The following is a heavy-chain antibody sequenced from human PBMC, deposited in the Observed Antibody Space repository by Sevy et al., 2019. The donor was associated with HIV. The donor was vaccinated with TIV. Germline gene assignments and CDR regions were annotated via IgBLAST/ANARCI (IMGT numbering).Heavy chain of an antibody. CDR3: TTYYYGSGSYFGRDY. V-gene: IGHV3-15*01. D-gene: IGHD3-10*01. CDR1: GFTFSNAW. Sequence: GGSLRLSCAASGFTFSNAWMSWVRQAPGKGLEWVGRIKSKTDGGTTDYAAPVKGKFTISREDSKNTLYLQMNSLKTDDIAVYYCTTYYYGSGSYFGRDYWGQGTLVPVSS. CDR2: IKSKTDGGTT. J-gene: IGHJ4*02.